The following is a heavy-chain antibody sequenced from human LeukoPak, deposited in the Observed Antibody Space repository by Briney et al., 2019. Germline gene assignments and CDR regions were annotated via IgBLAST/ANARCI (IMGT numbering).Heavy chain of an antibody. CDR3: VRESGPTADDAFDI. CDR1: GGSISSTIYS. Sequence: SETLSLTCVVSGGSISSTIYSWGWIRQPPGKGLEWIGNIYHSGSTYYNPSLESRVTISVDRSKNHFSLNLRSVTAADSAVYFCVRESGPTADDAFDIWGQGTMVTVSS. D-gene: IGHD2-21*02. CDR2: IYHSGST. V-gene: IGHV4-30-2*01. J-gene: IGHJ3*02.